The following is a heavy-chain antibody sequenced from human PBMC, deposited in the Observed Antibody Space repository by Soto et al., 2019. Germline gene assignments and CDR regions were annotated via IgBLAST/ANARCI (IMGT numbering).Heavy chain of an antibody. CDR1: GYTFTGYA. CDR3: ARAVAVAADFDY. V-gene: IGHV1-3*05. D-gene: IGHD6-19*01. CDR2: INAGNGNT. J-gene: IGHJ4*02. Sequence: QVQLVQSGAEEKKPGASVKVSCKASGYTFTGYAMHWVRQAPGQRLEWMGWINAGNGNTKYSQKFQGRATITRDTSASAAYMELSSLSSEDTAVYYCARAVAVAADFDYCGQGTLVTVSS.